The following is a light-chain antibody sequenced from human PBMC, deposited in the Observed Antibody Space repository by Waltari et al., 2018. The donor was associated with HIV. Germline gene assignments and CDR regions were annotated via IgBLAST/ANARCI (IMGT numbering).Light chain of an antibody. CDR2: TTT. CDR3: VLCFGGGMSYV. CDR1: SGSVSSLHY. J-gene: IGLJ1*01. Sequence: QTVVTQEPSLSVSPGGTVTPTCGLKSGSVSSLHYPSWYRQTPAQPPRTPIYTTTPRSAGVPDRFSVSIVGTKAALTITGGQADDESDYYCVLCFGGGMSYVFGTGTRVTVL. V-gene: IGLV8-61*01.